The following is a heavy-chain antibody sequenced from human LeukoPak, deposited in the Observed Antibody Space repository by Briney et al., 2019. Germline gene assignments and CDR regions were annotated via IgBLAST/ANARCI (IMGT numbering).Heavy chain of an antibody. Sequence: PGGSLRLSCAASGFTFTSYAMSWVRQAPGKGLEWVSYISSSGSTIYYADSVKGRFTISRDNAKNSLYLQMNSLRAEDTAVYYCAELGITMIGGVWGKGTTVTISS. CDR2: ISSSGSTI. J-gene: IGHJ6*04. CDR3: AELGITMIGGV. V-gene: IGHV3-48*03. CDR1: GFTFTSYA. D-gene: IGHD3-10*02.